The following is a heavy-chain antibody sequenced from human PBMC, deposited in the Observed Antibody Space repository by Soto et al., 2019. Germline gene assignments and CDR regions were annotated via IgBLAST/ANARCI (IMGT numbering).Heavy chain of an antibody. CDR3: ARDFGSGYHHGWFAP. D-gene: IGHD3-22*01. Sequence: AAVKVSCKASGYTFTSYGISWVRQAPGQGLEWMGWISAYNGNTNYAQKLQGRVTMTTDTSTSTAYMELRSLRSDDTAVYYCARDFGSGYHHGWFAPWGQVSLVTVSS. CDR1: GYTFTSYG. J-gene: IGHJ5*02. CDR2: ISAYNGNT. V-gene: IGHV1-18*01.